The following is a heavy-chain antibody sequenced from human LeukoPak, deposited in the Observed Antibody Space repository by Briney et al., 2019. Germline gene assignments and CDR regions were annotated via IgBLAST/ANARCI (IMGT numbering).Heavy chain of an antibody. CDR2: ILSDGSKE. CDR3: AKDQDFVVVVAATLDY. D-gene: IGHD2-15*01. J-gene: IGHJ4*02. V-gene: IGHV3-30*02. Sequence: GGSLRLSCAASGFTFSSYGMHWVRQAPGKGLEWVAVILSDGSKELYTDSVKGRFTISRDNSKNTVYLQMNSLRAEDTAVYYCAKDQDFVVVVAATLDYWGQGTLVTVSS. CDR1: GFTFSSYG.